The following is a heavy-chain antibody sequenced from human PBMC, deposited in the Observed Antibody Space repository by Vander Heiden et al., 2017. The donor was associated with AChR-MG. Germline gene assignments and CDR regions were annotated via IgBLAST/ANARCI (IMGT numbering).Heavy chain of an antibody. CDR3: TRRGSGNYYYGMDV. D-gene: IGHD3-16*01. Sequence: EVQLVESGGGLVQPGGSLKLSCAASGFTFSGSAMHWVRRAAGKGLEWVGRIRSKANNYATAYAASVKGRFTISRDDSKNTAYLQMNSLKIEDTAVYYCTRRGSGNYYYGMDVWGQGTTVTVSS. J-gene: IGHJ6*02. CDR1: GFTFSGSA. CDR2: IRSKANNYAT. V-gene: IGHV3-73*01.